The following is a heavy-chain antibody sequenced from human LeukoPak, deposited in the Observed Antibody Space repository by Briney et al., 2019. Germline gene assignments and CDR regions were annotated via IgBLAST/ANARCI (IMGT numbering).Heavy chain of an antibody. CDR1: GGSFSGYY. CDR2: INHSGST. CDR3: ARGRIRYYYDSLRDFDY. Sequence: PSETLSLTCAVYGGSFSGYYWSWIRQPPGKGLEWIGEINHSGSTNYNPSLKSRVTISVDTSKNQFSLKLSSVTAADTAVYYCARGRIRYYYDSLRDFDYWGQGTPVTVSS. D-gene: IGHD3-22*01. J-gene: IGHJ4*02. V-gene: IGHV4-34*01.